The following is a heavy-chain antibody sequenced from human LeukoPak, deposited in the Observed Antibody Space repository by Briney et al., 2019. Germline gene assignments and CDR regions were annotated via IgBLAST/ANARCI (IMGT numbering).Heavy chain of an antibody. J-gene: IGHJ4*02. V-gene: IGHV3-21*01. CDR2: ISSSSSYI. CDR1: GFTFRSYS. Sequence: GGSLRLSCAASGFTFRSYSMNWVRQAPGKGLEWVSSISSSSSYIYYADSVKGRFTISRDNAKNSLYLQMNSLRAEDTAVYYCAREVDTAMVGFDYWGQGTLVTVSS. CDR3: AREVDTAMVGFDY. D-gene: IGHD5-18*01.